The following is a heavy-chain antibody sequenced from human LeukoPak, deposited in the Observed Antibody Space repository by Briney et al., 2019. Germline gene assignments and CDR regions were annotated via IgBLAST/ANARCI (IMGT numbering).Heavy chain of an antibody. CDR3: ARGDYYGSGSYYKRWYFDL. CDR2: IYTSGST. V-gene: IGHV4-61*02. D-gene: IGHD3-10*01. J-gene: IGHJ2*01. CDR1: GGSISSGSYY. Sequence: SQTLSLTCTVSGGSISSGSYYWSWIRQPAGKGLEWIGRIYTSGSTNYNPSLKSRVTISVDTSMNHFSLKLSSVTAADTAVYYCARGDYYGSGSYYKRWYFDLWGRGTLVTVSS.